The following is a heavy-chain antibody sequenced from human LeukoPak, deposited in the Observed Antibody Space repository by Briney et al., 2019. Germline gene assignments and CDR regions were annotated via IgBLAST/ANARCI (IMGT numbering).Heavy chain of an antibody. J-gene: IGHJ4*02. V-gene: IGHV3-74*01. D-gene: IGHD3-10*01. CDR2: INSDGSST. Sequence: PGGSLRLSXAASGFTFSSYWMHWVRQAPGKGLVWVSRINSDGSSTSYADSVKGRFTISRDNAKNTLYLQMNSLRAEDTAVYYCARSRPRGPGDYWGQGTLVTVSS. CDR3: ARSRPRGPGDY. CDR1: GFTFSSYW.